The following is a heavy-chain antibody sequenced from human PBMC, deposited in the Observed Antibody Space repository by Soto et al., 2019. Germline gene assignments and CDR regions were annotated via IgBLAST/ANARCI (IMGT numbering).Heavy chain of an antibody. J-gene: IGHJ6*02. CDR3: SKENVLDYRGMDV. Sequence: GASVKVSCKASGYSFTRYHIHWPPQAPGQGLELLGVINPTTNIPIYAQKFQGRVTVTRDTSASTVSMDLSSLRSEDTAIYYCSKENVLDYRGMDVWGQGTTVTVSS. D-gene: IGHD1-1*01. CDR1: GYSFTRYH. CDR2: INPTTNIP. V-gene: IGHV1-46*01.